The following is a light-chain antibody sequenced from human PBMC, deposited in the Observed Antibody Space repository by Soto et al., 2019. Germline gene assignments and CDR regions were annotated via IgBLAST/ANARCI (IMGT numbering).Light chain of an antibody. CDR2: EVS. J-gene: IGLJ2*01. CDR3: NSYTTSTTLV. CDR1: SSDVGGYNY. V-gene: IGLV2-14*01. Sequence: QSVLTQPASVPGSPGQSITISCTGTSSDVGGYNYVSWYQQHPGKAPKLMIYEVSNRPSGVSNRFSGSKSGNTASLTISGLQAEDEADYYCNSYTTSTTLVFGGGTKLTVL.